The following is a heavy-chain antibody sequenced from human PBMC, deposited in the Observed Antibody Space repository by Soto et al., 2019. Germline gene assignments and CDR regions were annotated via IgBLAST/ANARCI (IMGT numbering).Heavy chain of an antibody. CDR1: GYSFTSYW. D-gene: IGHD2-2*02. CDR3: ARRYCSNTSCYRWFDP. V-gene: IGHV5-51*01. Sequence: PGESLKISCKGSGYSFTSYWIGWVRQMPGKGLEWMGIIYPGDSDTRYSPSFQGQVTISADKSISTAYLQWSSLKASDTAMYYCARRYCSNTSCYRWFDPWGQGTLVTVSS. CDR2: IYPGDSDT. J-gene: IGHJ5*02.